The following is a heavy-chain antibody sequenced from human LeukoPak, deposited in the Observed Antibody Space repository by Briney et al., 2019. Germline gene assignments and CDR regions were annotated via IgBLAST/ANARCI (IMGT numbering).Heavy chain of an antibody. V-gene: IGHV3-30*14. CDR3: AGTSVVPARVKAL. CDR2: ISYDGSNK. Sequence: GGSLRLSCAASGFTFSSYAMSWVRQAPGKGLEWVAVISYDGSNKYYADSVKGRFTISRDNSKNTLYLQMNSLRAEDTAVYYCAGTSVVPARVKALWGQGTLVTVSS. D-gene: IGHD2-2*01. CDR1: GFTFSSYA. J-gene: IGHJ4*02.